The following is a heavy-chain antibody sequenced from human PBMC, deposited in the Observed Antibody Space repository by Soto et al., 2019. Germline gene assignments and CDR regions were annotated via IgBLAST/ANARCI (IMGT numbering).Heavy chain of an antibody. CDR1: GYTFTNYF. V-gene: IGHV1-46*01. Sequence: QVQLVQSGGEVKKPGASVKVSCRASGYTFTNYFMHWVRQAPGQGLQWMGVITPSGGTTHYAQKFQGRVTMTKDTSTSTVYIEMSSLRPEDTAVYYCARGPTMIRSLRVGMDVWGQGTTVTVSS. D-gene: IGHD3-10*01. CDR3: ARGPTMIRSLRVGMDV. J-gene: IGHJ6*02. CDR2: ITPSGGTT.